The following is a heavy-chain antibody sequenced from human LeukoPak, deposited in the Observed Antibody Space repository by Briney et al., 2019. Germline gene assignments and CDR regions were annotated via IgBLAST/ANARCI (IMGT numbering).Heavy chain of an antibody. V-gene: IGHV3-11*06. CDR3: ARAGVDYYDSSGYYYIAFDI. CDR1: GFTFSDYY. Sequence: GGSLRLSCAASGFTFSDYYMSWIRQAPGKGLEWVSYISGTSSYTTYADSVKGRFTISRDNAKNSLYLQMNSLRGEDTAVYYCARAGVDYYDSSGYYYIAFDIWGQGTMVPVS. CDR2: ISGTSSYT. D-gene: IGHD3-22*01. J-gene: IGHJ3*02.